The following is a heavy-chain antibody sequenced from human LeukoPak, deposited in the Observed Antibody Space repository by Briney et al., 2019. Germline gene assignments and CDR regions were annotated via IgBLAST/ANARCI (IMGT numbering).Heavy chain of an antibody. CDR3: ARGATMVRGATNWFDP. Sequence: GASVKVSCKASGYTFTSYGISWVRQAPGQGLEWMGWINPNSGGTNYAQKFQGRVTMTRNTSISTAYMELSRLRSDDTAVYYCARGATMVRGATNWFDPWGQGTLVTVSS. D-gene: IGHD3-10*01. CDR1: GYTFTSYG. J-gene: IGHJ5*02. CDR2: INPNSGGT. V-gene: IGHV1-2*02.